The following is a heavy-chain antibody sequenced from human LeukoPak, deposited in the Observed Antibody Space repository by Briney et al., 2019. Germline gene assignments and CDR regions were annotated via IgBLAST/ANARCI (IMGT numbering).Heavy chain of an antibody. CDR2: LSYDGSNI. V-gene: IGHV3-30*03. CDR3: AIDYNHSSGYYSLLD. J-gene: IGHJ4*02. Sequence: GGSLRLSCAASGYTVSSTYMSWVRQAPGKGLEWVAVLSYDGSNIYYADSVKGRFTISRDSSKKTLYLQMNSLRAEDTAVYYCAIDYNHSSGYYSLLDWGQGTLVTVSS. D-gene: IGHD3-22*01. CDR1: GYTVSSTY.